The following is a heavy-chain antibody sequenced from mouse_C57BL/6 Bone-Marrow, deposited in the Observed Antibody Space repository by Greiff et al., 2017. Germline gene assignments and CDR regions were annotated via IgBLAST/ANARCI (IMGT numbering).Heavy chain of an antibody. CDR2: IRNKANGYTT. CDR3: ARPNLIAY. CDR1: GFTFTDYY. J-gene: IGHJ3*01. V-gene: IGHV7-3*01. Sequence: EVQRVESGGGLVQPGGSLSLSCAASGFTFTDYYMSWVRQPPGKALEWLGFIRNKANGYTTEYSASVKGRFTISRDNSQSILYLQMNALRAEDSATYYCARPNLIAYWGQGTLVTVSA.